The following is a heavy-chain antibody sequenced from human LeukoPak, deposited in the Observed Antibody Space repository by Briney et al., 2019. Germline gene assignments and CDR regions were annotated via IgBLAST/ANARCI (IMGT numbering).Heavy chain of an antibody. CDR3: ARYSGSYGHAY. V-gene: IGHV4-4*09. Sequence: SETLSLTCTVSGGSISSYYWSWIRQPPGKGLEWIGYIYTSGSTNYNPSLKSRVTISVDTSKNQFSLKLSSVTAADTAVYYCARYSGSYGHAYWGQGTLVTVSS. CDR1: GGSISSYY. J-gene: IGHJ4*02. CDR2: IYTSGST. D-gene: IGHD1-26*01.